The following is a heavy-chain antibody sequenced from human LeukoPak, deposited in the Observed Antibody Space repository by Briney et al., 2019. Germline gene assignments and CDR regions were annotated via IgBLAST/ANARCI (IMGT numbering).Heavy chain of an antibody. Sequence: ASVKVSCTASGYTFTGYYMHWVRQAPGQGLEWMGWIKPNSGGTNYAQKVQGRVTMTRDTSISTAYMELSSLRSEDTAVYYCAKVQVERLSFDYWGQGTLVTVS. D-gene: IGHD1-1*01. J-gene: IGHJ4*02. CDR2: IKPNSGGT. CDR3: AKVQVERLSFDY. V-gene: IGHV1-2*02. CDR1: GYTFTGYY.